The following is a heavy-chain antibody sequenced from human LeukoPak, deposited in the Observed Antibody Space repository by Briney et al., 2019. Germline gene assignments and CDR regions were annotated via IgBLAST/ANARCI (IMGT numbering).Heavy chain of an antibody. CDR1: GYTFTSYD. J-gene: IGHJ5*02. Sequence: GASVKVSCKASGYTFTSYDINWVRQATGQGLEWMGWMNPNSGSTGYAQKFQGRVTMTRNTSISTAYMELSSLRSEDTAVYYCARAKRGILWFGELPWFDPWGQGTLVTVSS. CDR2: MNPNSGST. V-gene: IGHV1-8*01. CDR3: ARAKRGILWFGELPWFDP. D-gene: IGHD3-10*01.